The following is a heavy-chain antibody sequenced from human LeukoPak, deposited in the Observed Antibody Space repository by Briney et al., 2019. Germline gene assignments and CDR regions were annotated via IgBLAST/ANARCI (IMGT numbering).Heavy chain of an antibody. D-gene: IGHD2-15*01. V-gene: IGHV1-2*02. Sequence: GASVKVSCKASGYTFSGYYMHWVRQAPGQGLEWMGWINPNSGGTNYAQKFQGRVTMTRDTSISTAYMELSRLRSDDTAVYYCASSLCSGGSCHPSLDAFDIWGQGTMVTVSS. CDR3: ASSLCSGGSCHPSLDAFDI. J-gene: IGHJ3*02. CDR1: GYTFSGYY. CDR2: INPNSGGT.